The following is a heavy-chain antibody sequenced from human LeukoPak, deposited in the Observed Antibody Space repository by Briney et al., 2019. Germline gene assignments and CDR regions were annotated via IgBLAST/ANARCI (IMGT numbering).Heavy chain of an antibody. D-gene: IGHD6-13*01. J-gene: IGHJ4*02. V-gene: IGHV2-70*11. CDR1: GFSLSTNGMC. CDR3: ARIRIAAGYFDY. Sequence: ESGPTLANPTQSLTLTCTFSGFSLSTNGMCVSWIRQPPGKALEWLARIDWDDDKYYSTSPKTRLNISKDTSKNQVVLTMTNMDPVDTATYYCARIRIAAGYFDYWGQGTLVTVSS. CDR2: IDWDDDK.